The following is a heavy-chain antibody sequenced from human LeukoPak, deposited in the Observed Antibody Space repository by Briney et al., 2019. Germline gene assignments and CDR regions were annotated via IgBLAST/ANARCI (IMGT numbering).Heavy chain of an antibody. CDR3: AIRFSSSWYSDAFDI. D-gene: IGHD6-13*01. CDR1: GGSISSSSYY. Sequence: SETLSLTCTVSGGSISSSSYYWGWIRQPPGKGLEWIGSIYHSGSTSWIESIYHSGSTSYNPSLKSRVTISVDTSKNQFFLKLSSVTAADTALYYCAIRFSSSWYSDAFDIWGQGTVVTVSS. J-gene: IGHJ3*02. V-gene: IGHV4-39*07. CDR2: IYHSGST.